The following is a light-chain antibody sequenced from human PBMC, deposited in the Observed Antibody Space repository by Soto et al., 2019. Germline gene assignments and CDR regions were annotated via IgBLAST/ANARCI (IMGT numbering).Light chain of an antibody. CDR3: QQSFSPLTFGGGTPQLT. CDR2: GTS. J-gene: IGKJ4*01. V-gene: IGKV3-15*01. Sequence: EIVMTQSPATLSVSPGERATLSCRASQSVSSNLAWYQQKPGQAPRLLMYGTSTRATGVPARFSGSGSGREFTLTISSLQSEDFATYYCQQSFSPLTFGGGTPQLTFGGGTKVEIK. CDR1: QSVSSN.